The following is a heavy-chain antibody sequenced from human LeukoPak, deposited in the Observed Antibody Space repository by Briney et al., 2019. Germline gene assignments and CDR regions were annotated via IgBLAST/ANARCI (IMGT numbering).Heavy chain of an antibody. D-gene: IGHD3-10*01. CDR3: ASSMVRGIYPPFDY. J-gene: IGHJ4*02. CDR1: GGTVSSYA. V-gene: IGHV1-69*05. Sequence: GSSGKVSCKASGGTVSSYAISWVRQAPGQGLEWMGGIIPSFGTPNYAQKFQGRVTITTDESTSTAYMELSSLRSEDTAVYSCASSMVRGIYPPFDYWGQGTLVTVSS. CDR2: IIPSFGTP.